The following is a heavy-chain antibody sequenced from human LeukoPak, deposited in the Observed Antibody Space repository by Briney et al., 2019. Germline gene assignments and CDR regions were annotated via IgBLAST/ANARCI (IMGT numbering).Heavy chain of an antibody. Sequence: GGSLRLPCAASGFTVSSNYMSWVRQAPGKGLEWVSVIYSGGSTYYADSVKGRFTISRDNAKNSLYLQMNSLRAEDTAVYYCAKDRYDSSGLPPTIDYWGQGTLVTVSS. CDR3: AKDRYDSSGLPPTIDY. CDR1: GFTVSSNY. J-gene: IGHJ4*02. V-gene: IGHV3-53*01. D-gene: IGHD3-22*01. CDR2: IYSGGST.